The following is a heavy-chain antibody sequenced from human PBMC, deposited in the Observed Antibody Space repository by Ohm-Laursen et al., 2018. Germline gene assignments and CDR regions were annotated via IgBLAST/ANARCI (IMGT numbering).Heavy chain of an antibody. Sequence: SLRLSCAASGFTFSNYAMHWVRQAPVKGLEWVAGISSDGRDEFYADSVKGRLTISRDKFKNTLHLQMNILTSDDTAVYYCAKDSDSFESWGQGTMVTVSS. CDR2: ISSDGRDE. CDR1: GFTFSNYA. V-gene: IGHV3-30*18. J-gene: IGHJ3*02. CDR3: AKDSDSFES.